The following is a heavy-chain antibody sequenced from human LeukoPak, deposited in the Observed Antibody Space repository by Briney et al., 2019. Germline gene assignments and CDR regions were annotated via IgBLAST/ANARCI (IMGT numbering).Heavy chain of an antibody. D-gene: IGHD2-2*01. V-gene: IGHV1-24*01. Sequence: ASVKVSCKVSGYTLTELSMHWVRQAPGKGLEWMGGFDPEDGETIYAQKFQGRVTITADKSTSTAYMELSSLRSEDTAVYYCARERYCSSASCYSAPGYINYWGQGTLVTVSS. CDR3: ARERYCSSASCYSAPGYINY. J-gene: IGHJ4*02. CDR1: GYTLTELS. CDR2: FDPEDGET.